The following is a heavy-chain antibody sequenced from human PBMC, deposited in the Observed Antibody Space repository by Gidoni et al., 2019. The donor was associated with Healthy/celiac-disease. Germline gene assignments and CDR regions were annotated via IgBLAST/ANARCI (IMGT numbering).Heavy chain of an antibody. V-gene: IGHV3-7*05. CDR1: GFTFSSYW. D-gene: IGHD6-19*01. CDR2: IKQDGSEK. J-gene: IGHJ4*02. CDR3: ARDRGWGMTVADTFDY. Sequence: EVQLVESGGGLVQPGGSLRLSCAASGFTFSSYWMSWVRQAPGKGLEWVANIKQDGSEKYYVDSVKGRFTISRDNAKNSLYLQMNSLRAEDTAVYYCARDRGWGMTVADTFDYWGQGTLVTVSS.